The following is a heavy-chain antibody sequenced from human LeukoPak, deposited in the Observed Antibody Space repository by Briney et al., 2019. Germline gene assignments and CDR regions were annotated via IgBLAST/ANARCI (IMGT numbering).Heavy chain of an antibody. CDR2: IYYSGRT. V-gene: IGHV4-39*01. Sequence: SETLSLTCSVSGDSVSRSDSYWDRIRQRPGKGLEWIGTIYYSGRTYYSPSLKSRVTMSVDPSNNQFSLTLRSVTAADTALYYCARRRYYDGSGYLEWGQGTLLSVSS. J-gene: IGHJ1*01. D-gene: IGHD3-22*01. CDR1: GDSVSRSDSY. CDR3: ARRRYYDGSGYLE.